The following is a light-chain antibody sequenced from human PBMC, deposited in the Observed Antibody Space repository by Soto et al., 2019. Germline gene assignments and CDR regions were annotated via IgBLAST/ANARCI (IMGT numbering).Light chain of an antibody. J-gene: IGKJ4*01. CDR1: QSLLHSDGYNY. CDR2: SGS. Sequence: EIVLTQSSLSLPVTPGEPASISCRSSQSLLHSDGYNYLDWYLQKPGQSPQLLIYSGSHRASGVPDRFSGSGSGTDFTLKIRRVEAEDVGIYYCMQALQTPVTFGGGTKVEI. CDR3: MQALQTPVT. V-gene: IGKV2-28*01.